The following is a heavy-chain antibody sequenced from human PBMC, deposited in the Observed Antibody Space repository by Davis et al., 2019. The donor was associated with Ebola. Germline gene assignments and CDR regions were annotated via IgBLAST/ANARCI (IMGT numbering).Heavy chain of an antibody. CDR1: GFTFSTYS. CDR3: ARDGPNDAFDI. V-gene: IGHV3-21*01. J-gene: IGHJ3*02. Sequence: GESLKISCAASGFTFSTYSMDWVRQAPGKGLEWVSSISSSTSYIYYADSVKGRFTISRDNAKNSLYLQMNSLRAEDTAVYYCARDGPNDAFDIWGQGTMVTVSS. CDR2: ISSSTSYI.